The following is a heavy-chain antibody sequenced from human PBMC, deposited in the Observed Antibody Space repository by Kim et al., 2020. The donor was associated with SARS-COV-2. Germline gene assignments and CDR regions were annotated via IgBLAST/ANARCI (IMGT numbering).Heavy chain of an antibody. D-gene: IGHD3-3*01. V-gene: IGHV3-30-3*01. CDR2: ISYDGSNK. CDR1: GFTFSSYA. J-gene: IGHJ4*02. Sequence: GGSLRLSCAASGFTFSSYAMHWVRQAPGKGLEWVAVISYDGSNKYYADSVKGRFTISRDNSKNTLYLQMNSLRAEDTAVYYCARDSVPYYDFWSGYYNYLDYWGQGTLVTVSS. CDR3: ARDSVPYYDFWSGYYNYLDY.